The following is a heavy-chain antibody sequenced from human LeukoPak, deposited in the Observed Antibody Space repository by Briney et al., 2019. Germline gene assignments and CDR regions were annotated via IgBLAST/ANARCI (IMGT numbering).Heavy chain of an antibody. J-gene: IGHJ6*03. CDR2: ISGSSSYI. D-gene: IGHD6-13*01. CDR3: ARVAAAGSIKNYYYYMDV. CDR1: GFTFRSYS. Sequence: PGVSLRLYCAASGFTFRSYSMNWVRQAPGQGVECVSSISGSSSYIYYADAVKGRFTISRDNAKNSLYLQMNSLRAEDTAVYYCARVAAAGSIKNYYYYMDVWGKGTTVTVSS. V-gene: IGHV3-21*01.